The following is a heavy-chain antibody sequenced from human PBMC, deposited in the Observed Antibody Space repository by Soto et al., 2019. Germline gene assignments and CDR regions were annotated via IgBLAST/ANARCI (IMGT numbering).Heavy chain of an antibody. CDR3: ARGLATTLTDS. Sequence: ASVKVSCKASGYTFTSYYMHWVRQAPGQGLEWMGIINPRGGSTNYAQKFQGRLTMTRDMSSSTVSMELSSLRSEDTAVYYCARGLATTLTDSWGQGTLVTVSS. V-gene: IGHV1-46*01. J-gene: IGHJ4*02. CDR1: GYTFTSYY. CDR2: INPRGGST. D-gene: IGHD4-4*01.